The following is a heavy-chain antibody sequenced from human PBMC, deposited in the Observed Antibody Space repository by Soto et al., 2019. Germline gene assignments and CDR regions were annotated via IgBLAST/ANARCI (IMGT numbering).Heavy chain of an antibody. Sequence: ASETLSLTCTVSGGSISSGGYYWSWIRQHPGKGLEWIGYIYYSGSTYYNPSLKSRVTISVDTSKNQFSLKLSSVTAADTAVYYCALIREFPYYDFWSGYYKNWFDPWGQGTLVTVSS. CDR3: ALIREFPYYDFWSGYYKNWFDP. J-gene: IGHJ5*02. CDR2: IYYSGST. CDR1: GGSISSGGYY. V-gene: IGHV4-31*03. D-gene: IGHD3-3*01.